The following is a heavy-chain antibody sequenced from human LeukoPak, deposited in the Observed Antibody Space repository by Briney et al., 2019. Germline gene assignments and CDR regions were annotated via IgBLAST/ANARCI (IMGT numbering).Heavy chain of an antibody. V-gene: IGHV3-30*02. Sequence: GGSLRLSCAASGFTFSSYEMNWVRQAPGKGLEWVAFIRYDGSNKYYADSVKGRFTISRDNSKNTLYLQMNSLRAEDTAVYYCAKADFGVVRPPDYWGQGTLVTVSS. CDR3: AKADFGVVRPPDY. D-gene: IGHD3-3*01. CDR2: IRYDGSNK. J-gene: IGHJ4*02. CDR1: GFTFSSYE.